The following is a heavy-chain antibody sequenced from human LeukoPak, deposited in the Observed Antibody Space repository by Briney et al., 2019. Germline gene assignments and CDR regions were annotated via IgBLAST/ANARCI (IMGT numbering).Heavy chain of an antibody. CDR2: TWYDGSNK. J-gene: IGHJ5*02. V-gene: IGHV3-33*01. CDR1: GFTFSSYG. CDR3: ARNWFDP. Sequence: GRSLRLSCAASGFTFSSYGMHWVRQAPGKGLEWVAVTWYDGSNKYYADSVKGRFTISRDKSKNTVYLQMNSLRFEDTAMYYCARNWFDPWGQGTLVTVSS.